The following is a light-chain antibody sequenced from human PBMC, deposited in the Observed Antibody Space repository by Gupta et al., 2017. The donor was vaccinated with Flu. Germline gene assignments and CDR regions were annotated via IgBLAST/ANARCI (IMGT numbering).Light chain of an antibody. CDR1: SSDVGAYND. CDR3: CSYAGTYTYV. J-gene: IGLJ1*01. CDR2: DVS. Sequence: TSSDVGAYNDVSWYQQHPGKAPKLVIYDVSKWPSGVPDRFSGFKSGNTASLTISGLQTDDEADYYCCSYAGTYTYVFGTGTKVTVL. V-gene: IGLV2-11*03.